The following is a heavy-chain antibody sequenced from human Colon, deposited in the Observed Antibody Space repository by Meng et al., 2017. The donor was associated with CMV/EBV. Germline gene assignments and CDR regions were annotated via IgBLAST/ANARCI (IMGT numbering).Heavy chain of an antibody. D-gene: IGHD3-10*01. V-gene: IGHV6-1*01. CDR2: TYYGSSRSRWYN. J-gene: IGHJ6*02. CDR1: GDSVSRNSAA. CDR3: ARVALWLRGIKYYGMDV. Sequence: SQTLSLTCAISGDSVSRNSAAWNWIRQSPSRGLEWLGRTYYGSSRSRWYNDYSVSVKGRIIINADTSKNQFSLQLNSVTPEDTAVYYCARVALWLRGIKYYGMDVWGQGTTVTVSS.